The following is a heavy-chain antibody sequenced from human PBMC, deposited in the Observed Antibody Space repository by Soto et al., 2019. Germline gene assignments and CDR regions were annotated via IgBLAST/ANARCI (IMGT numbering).Heavy chain of an antibody. J-gene: IGHJ3*01. CDR2: IGNSNNPT. D-gene: IGHD2-15*01. CDR1: GFTFSDYS. CDR3: AREEVYCNGGPCYRGAFDF. Sequence: EVQLVESGGGLVKPGGSPRLSCAASGFTFSDYSMLWVRQAPGKGLEWLAFIGNSNNPTFYADSVRGRFTISRDNPKISVYLQMNSLREEDTAVYFCAREEVYCNGGPCYRGAFDFWGQGTIVTVSS. V-gene: IGHV3-21*02.